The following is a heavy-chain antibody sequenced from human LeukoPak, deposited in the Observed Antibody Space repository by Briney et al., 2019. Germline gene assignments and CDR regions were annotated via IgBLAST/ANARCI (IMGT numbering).Heavy chain of an antibody. D-gene: IGHD3-10*01. J-gene: IGHJ6*03. CDR1: GGSFSGYY. V-gene: IGHV4-34*01. CDR3: ARQSGGSGSYSFYYSYYYMDV. Sequence: SETLSLTCAVYGGSFSGYYWSWIRQPPGKGLEWIGEINHSGSTNYNPSLKSRVTISVDASKNQFSLKLSSVTAADTAVYYCARQSGGSGSYSFYYSYYYMDVWGKGTTVTISS. CDR2: INHSGST.